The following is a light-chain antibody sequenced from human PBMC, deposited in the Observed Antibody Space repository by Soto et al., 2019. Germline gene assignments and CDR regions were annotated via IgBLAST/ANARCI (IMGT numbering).Light chain of an antibody. CDR2: VAS. V-gene: IGKV3-20*01. CDR3: QQYHTSPSN. J-gene: IGKJ5*01. CDR1: QSFSSSY. Sequence: ENVLTQSPGTLSLSPGDRATLSCRASQSFSSSYLAWYQQKPGQAPRLLIYVASIRATGIPDRFSGSGSGTDFTLTLSRLEHEDFAVYYCQQYHTSPSNFGQGTRLEIK.